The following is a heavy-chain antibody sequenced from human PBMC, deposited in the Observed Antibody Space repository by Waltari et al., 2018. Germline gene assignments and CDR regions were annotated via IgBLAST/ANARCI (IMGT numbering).Heavy chain of an antibody. Sequence: EVQLVESGGGLVQPGGSLRLSCAASGFTFSSYEMNWVRQAPGKGLGWVSYISSSGSTIYYADSVKGRFTISRDNAKNSLYLQMNSLRAEDTAVYYCARDFLPAFDYWGQGTLVTVSS. CDR2: ISSSGSTI. CDR1: GFTFSSYE. V-gene: IGHV3-48*03. CDR3: ARDFLPAFDY. J-gene: IGHJ4*02.